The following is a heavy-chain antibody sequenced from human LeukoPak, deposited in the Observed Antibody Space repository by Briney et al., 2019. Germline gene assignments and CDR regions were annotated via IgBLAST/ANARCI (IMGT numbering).Heavy chain of an antibody. CDR1: GGSISSYY. CDR2: IYYSGST. CDR3: ASLRYGDYGMDV. J-gene: IGHJ6*02. Sequence: SETLSLTCTVSGGSISSYYWSWIRQPPGKGLEWIGYIYYSGSTNYNPSLKSRVTISVDTSKNQFSLKLGSVTAADTAVYYCASLRYGDYGMDVWGQGTTVTVSS. D-gene: IGHD4-17*01. V-gene: IGHV4-59*01.